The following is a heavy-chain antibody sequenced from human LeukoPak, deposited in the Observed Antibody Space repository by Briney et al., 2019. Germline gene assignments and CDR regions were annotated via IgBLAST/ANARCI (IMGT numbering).Heavy chain of an antibody. J-gene: IGHJ5*02. V-gene: IGHV3-48*01. CDR3: AKAMVWGTTGTKNWFDP. D-gene: IGHD1-1*01. CDR2: VSGSGSTV. CDR1: GFTFSDHI. Sequence: QAGGSLGLSCAASGFTFSDHIMNWVRQLPGKRLEWVAYVSGSGSTVYYADSVKGRFTISRDNGKSSPYLQMNSLRAEDTAVYYCAKAMVWGTTGTKNWFDPWGQGTLVTVSS.